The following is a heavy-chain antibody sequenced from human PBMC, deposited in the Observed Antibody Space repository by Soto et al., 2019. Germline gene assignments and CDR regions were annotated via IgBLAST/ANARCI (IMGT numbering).Heavy chain of an antibody. CDR3: ARGGGVDSFDY. J-gene: IGHJ4*02. CDR1: GASITYGAYS. V-gene: IGHV4-30-2*01. D-gene: IGHD1-26*01. CDR2: INHLETT. Sequence: PSETLSLTCTVSGASITYGAYSWSWIRQTPGKGLEWIGYINHLETTFYNPSFESRLTLSIDRTKNQFSLNLKSMSAADRAVYFCARGGGVDSFDYWGQGILVTVSS.